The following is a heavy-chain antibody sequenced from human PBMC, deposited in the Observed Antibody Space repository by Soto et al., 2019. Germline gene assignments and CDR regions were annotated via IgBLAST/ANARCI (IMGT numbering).Heavy chain of an antibody. D-gene: IGHD6-19*01. V-gene: IGHV2-5*05. Sequence: SGPALVYPTQTLTLTCTFPGFSLSTSGVGVGWIRQPPGKALEWLALIYWDDDKRYGPSLKSRLTITKDTSKNQVVLTMTNMDPVDTATYYCARKKQDSSSGWSAEYFQHWGQGTLVTVSS. CDR3: ARKKQDSSSGWSAEYFQH. CDR1: GFSLSTSGVG. J-gene: IGHJ1*01. CDR2: IYWDDDK.